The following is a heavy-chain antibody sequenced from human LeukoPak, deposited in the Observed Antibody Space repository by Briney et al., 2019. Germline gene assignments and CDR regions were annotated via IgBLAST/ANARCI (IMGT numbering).Heavy chain of an antibody. CDR1: GFPFSRFG. V-gene: IGHV3-48*02. CDR3: ARGDYSNYKIDP. CDR2: ISSSSSTI. Sequence: GGSLRLSCAASGFPFSRFGMNWVRQAPGKGLEWVSYISSSSSTIYYADSVKGRFTISRDNAKNSLYLQMNSLRDEDTAVYYCARGDYSNYKIDPWGQGTLVTVSP. D-gene: IGHD4-11*01. J-gene: IGHJ5*02.